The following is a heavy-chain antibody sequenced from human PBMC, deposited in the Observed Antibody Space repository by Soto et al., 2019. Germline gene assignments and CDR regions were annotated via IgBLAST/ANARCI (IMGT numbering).Heavy chain of an antibody. Sequence: QVQLVQSGAEVKKPGASVKVSCKASGYTFTSYDINWVRQATGQGLEWMGWMNPNSGNTGYAQKVQGRVTMTRNTSISTAYMELSSLRSEDTAVYYCARYCSSTSCYYYYGMDVWGQGTTVTVSS. J-gene: IGHJ6*02. CDR1: GYTFTSYD. CDR2: MNPNSGNT. CDR3: ARYCSSTSCYYYYGMDV. V-gene: IGHV1-8*01. D-gene: IGHD2-2*01.